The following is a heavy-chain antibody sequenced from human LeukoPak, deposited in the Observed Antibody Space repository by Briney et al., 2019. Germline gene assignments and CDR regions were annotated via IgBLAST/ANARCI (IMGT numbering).Heavy chain of an antibody. J-gene: IGHJ4*02. CDR2: ICGSGDKT. CDR1: GFTFNRNA. CDR3: VRRGDASSGWGDHDF. D-gene: IGHD6-19*01. V-gene: IGHV3-23*01. Sequence: PGGSLRLSRAASGFTFNRNAISWVRQAPGKGVEGVSAICGSGDKTFYADSVKGRFTISRDNSKNMVHLQMNSLTGEDTALYYCVRRGDASSGWGDHDFWGQGALVTVPS.